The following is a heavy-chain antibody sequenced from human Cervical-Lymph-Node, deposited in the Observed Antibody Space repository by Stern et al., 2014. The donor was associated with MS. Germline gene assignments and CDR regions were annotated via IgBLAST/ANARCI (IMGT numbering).Heavy chain of an antibody. CDR1: GGSISSGSYY. CDR2: IYTSGST. V-gene: IGHV4-61*02. J-gene: IGHJ4*02. D-gene: IGHD3-10*01. CDR3: AGTYYYGSGSYRYFDY. Sequence: QVQLQESGPGLVKPSQTLSLTCTVSGGSISSGSYYWSWIRQPAGKGLEWNGRIYTSGSTNYNPSLKSRVTTSVAKSKNQFLLKLSSVTAADTAVYYCAGTYYYGSGSYRYFDYWGQGTLVTVSS.